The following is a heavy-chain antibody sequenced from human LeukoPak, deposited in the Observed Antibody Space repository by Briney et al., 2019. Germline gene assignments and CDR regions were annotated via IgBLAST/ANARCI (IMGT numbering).Heavy chain of an antibody. V-gene: IGHV3-7*01. J-gene: IGHJ5*02. CDR2: IKEDGSKQ. D-gene: IGHD2/OR15-2a*01. CDR3: ARHRRNCDTTTCEFSWFDP. CDR1: GFTFNTDW. Sequence: GSLSLSCAASGFTFNTDWMSWVRQAPGKGLEWVVNIKEDGSKQYYVDSEKGRFTISRDNDKKSLYLQMNGLRAEDTAVYYCARHRRNCDTTTCEFSWFDPWGQGTQVTVSS.